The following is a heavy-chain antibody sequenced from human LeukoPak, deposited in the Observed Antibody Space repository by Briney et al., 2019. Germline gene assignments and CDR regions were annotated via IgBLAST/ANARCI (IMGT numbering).Heavy chain of an antibody. J-gene: IGHJ5*02. CDR1: SGSISNYY. CDR3: ARLQRRYSPFDP. V-gene: IGHV4-59*08. D-gene: IGHD2-15*01. CDR2: FSSSGST. Sequence: PSETLSLTCTVSSGSISNYYWSWVRQPPGKGLEWIAYFSSSGSTNYNPSLKSRVTISVDTSKNHFSLKLSSVTAADTAMYYCARLQRRYSPFDPWGQGALVTVSS.